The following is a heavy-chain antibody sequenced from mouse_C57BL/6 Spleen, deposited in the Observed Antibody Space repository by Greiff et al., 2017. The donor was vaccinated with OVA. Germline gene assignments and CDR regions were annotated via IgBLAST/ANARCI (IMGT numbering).Heavy chain of an antibody. CDR3: ARGGITTVGYFDV. CDR1: GYTFTDYY. CDR2: INPNNGGT. J-gene: IGHJ1*03. Sequence: VQLQQSGPELVKPGASVKISCKASGYTFTDYYMNWVKQSHGKSLEWIGDINPNNGGTSYTQKFKGKATLTVDNSSSPAYMELRSLTSEDSAVYYCARGGITTVGYFDVWGTGTTVTVSS. D-gene: IGHD1-1*01. V-gene: IGHV1-26*01.